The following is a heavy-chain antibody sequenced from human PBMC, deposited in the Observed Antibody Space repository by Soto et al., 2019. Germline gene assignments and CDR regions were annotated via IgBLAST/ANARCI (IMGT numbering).Heavy chain of an antibody. CDR3: ANIGRSDRAFDI. J-gene: IGHJ3*02. CDR1: GFTFRNYG. V-gene: IGHV3-48*04. CDR2: IGIGSEK. Sequence: GGSLRLSCAASGFTFRNYGMNWVRQAPGKGLEWVSYIGIGSEKIYVDSVKGRFTISRDNAKNSLYLQMNSLRAEDTAVYYCANIGRSDRAFDIWGQGTMVTVSS. D-gene: IGHD5-12*01.